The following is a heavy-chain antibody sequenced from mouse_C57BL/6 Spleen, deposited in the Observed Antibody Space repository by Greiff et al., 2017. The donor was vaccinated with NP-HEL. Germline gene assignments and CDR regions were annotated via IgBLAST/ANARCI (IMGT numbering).Heavy chain of an antibody. CDR3: ASEYYGNYAMDY. D-gene: IGHD1-1*01. V-gene: IGHV5-17*01. Sequence: EVKLMESGGGLVKPGGSLKLSCAASGFTFSDYGMHWVRQAPEKGLEWVAYISSGSSTIYYADTVKGRFTISRDNAKNTLFLQMTRLRSEDTAMYYCASEYYGNYAMDYWGKGTSVTVSS. CDR1: GFTFSDYG. CDR2: ISSGSSTI. J-gene: IGHJ4*01.